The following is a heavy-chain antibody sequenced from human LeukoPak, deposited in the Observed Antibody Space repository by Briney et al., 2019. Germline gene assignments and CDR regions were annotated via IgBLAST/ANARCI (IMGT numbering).Heavy chain of an antibody. J-gene: IGHJ4*02. CDR2: ISSSSSTI. CDR1: GFTFSSCE. Sequence: PGGSLRLSCAASGFTFSSCEMNWVRQAPGKGLEWVSYISSSSSTIYYADSVKGRFTISRDNAKNSLYLQMNSLRAEDTAVYYCARDLRIAAAGTDYWGQGTLVTVSS. V-gene: IGHV3-48*03. D-gene: IGHD6-13*01. CDR3: ARDLRIAAAGTDY.